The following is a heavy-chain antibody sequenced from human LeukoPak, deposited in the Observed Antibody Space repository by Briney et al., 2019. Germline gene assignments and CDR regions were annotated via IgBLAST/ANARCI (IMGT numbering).Heavy chain of an antibody. CDR2: INANSGVT. D-gene: IGHD4-17*01. Sequence: ASVKVSCKASRYTFSGYYVHWVRQAPGQGLEWMGWINANSGVTNYAQNFQGRVTMTRDTSISTVYMELSSQRSDDTAVYYCASYGDFSHNLDYWGQGTLVTVSS. CDR3: ASYGDFSHNLDY. CDR1: RYTFSGYY. J-gene: IGHJ4*02. V-gene: IGHV1-2*02.